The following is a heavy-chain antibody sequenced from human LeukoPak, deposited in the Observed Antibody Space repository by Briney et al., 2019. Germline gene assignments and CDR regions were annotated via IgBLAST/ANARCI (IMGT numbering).Heavy chain of an antibody. CDR1: GYTFTSYG. V-gene: IGHV1-18*01. CDR3: ARAGDYGGNEGVDYFDY. D-gene: IGHD4-23*01. CDR2: ISAYNGNT. J-gene: IGHJ4*02. Sequence: ASVKVSCKASGYTFTSYGISWVRQAPGQGLEWMGWISAYNGNTNYAQKLQGRVTMTTDTSTSTAYMELRSLRSDDTAVYYCARAGDYGGNEGVDYFDYWGQGTLVTVSS.